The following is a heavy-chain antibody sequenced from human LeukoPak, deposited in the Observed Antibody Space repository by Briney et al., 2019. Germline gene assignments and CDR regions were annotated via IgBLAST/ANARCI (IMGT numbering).Heavy chain of an antibody. J-gene: IGHJ6*03. CDR2: IIPIFGTA. V-gene: IGHV1-69*13. D-gene: IGHD6-6*01. CDR1: GGTFSSYA. CDR3: ERGGGSSSSLYYYYMDV. Sequence: SVKVSCKASGGTFSSYAISWVRQAPGQGLEWMGGIIPIFGTANYAQKFQGRVTITADESTSTAYMELSSLRSEDTAVYYCERGGGSSSSLYYYYMDVWGKGTTVTVSS.